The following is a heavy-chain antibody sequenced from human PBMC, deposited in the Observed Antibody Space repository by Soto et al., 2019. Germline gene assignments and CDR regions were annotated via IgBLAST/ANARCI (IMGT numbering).Heavy chain of an antibody. D-gene: IGHD3-3*01. V-gene: IGHV4-59*08. CDR3: ARRRVSGYLMGYMDV. J-gene: IGHJ6*03. Sequence: SETLSLTCTVSGGSLSSYYWSWIRQPPGKGLEWIAYIYYSGTTNYNPSLKSRVTISVDMSKNQFSLKLSSVTAADTAVYYCARRRVSGYLMGYMDVWGKGTTVTVSS. CDR1: GGSLSSYY. CDR2: IYYSGTT.